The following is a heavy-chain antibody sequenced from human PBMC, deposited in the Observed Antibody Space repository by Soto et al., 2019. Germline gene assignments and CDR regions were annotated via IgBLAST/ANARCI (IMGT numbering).Heavy chain of an antibody. Sequence: SETLSLTCTVSGVSISSYYWSWIRQPPGKGLKWIGYIYYSGSTNYNSSLKSRVTISVDTSKNQFSLKLSSVTAADTAVYYCASGYSGYDFYYWGQGTPVTV. D-gene: IGHD5-12*01. V-gene: IGHV4-59*08. CDR2: IYYSGST. CDR3: ASGYSGYDFYY. CDR1: GVSISSYY. J-gene: IGHJ4*02.